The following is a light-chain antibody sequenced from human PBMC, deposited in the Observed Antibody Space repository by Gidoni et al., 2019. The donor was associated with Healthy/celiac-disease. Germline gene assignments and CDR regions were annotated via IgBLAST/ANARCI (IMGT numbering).Light chain of an antibody. V-gene: IGKV1-5*03. J-gene: IGKJ2*03. CDR1: QSISSW. CDR2: KAS. CDR3: QQYNSYPYS. Sequence: VTITCRASQSISSWLAWYQQKPGTAPKLLIYKASSLESGVPSRFSGSGSGTEFTLTISSLQPDDFATYYCQQYNSYPYSFGQGTKLEIK.